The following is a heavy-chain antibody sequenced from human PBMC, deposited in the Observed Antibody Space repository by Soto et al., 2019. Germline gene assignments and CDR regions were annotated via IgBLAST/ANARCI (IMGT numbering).Heavy chain of an antibody. Sequence: GGSLRLSCAASGFTFTSFGMTWVRQAPGRGLEWVSHINSGGSVILYADSVKGRVTTSRDNSKNSLYLEMNSLRADDTAVYYCARDEDGTYEFDYWGQGTLVTVSS. V-gene: IGHV3-48*04. D-gene: IGHD3-22*01. CDR1: GFTFTSFG. CDR3: ARDEDGTYEFDY. CDR2: INSGGSVI. J-gene: IGHJ4*02.